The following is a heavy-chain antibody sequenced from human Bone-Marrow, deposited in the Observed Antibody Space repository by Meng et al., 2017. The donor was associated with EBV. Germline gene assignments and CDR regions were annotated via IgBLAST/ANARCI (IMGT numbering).Heavy chain of an antibody. Sequence: EGQSVESGGGLGQPGGSLRLSWAASGFTFSSYDMHWVRQATGKGLEWVSAIGTAGDTYYPGSVKGRFTISRENAKNSLYLQMNSLRAGDTAVYYCARDGGSGSYDYWGQGTLVTVSS. J-gene: IGHJ4*02. CDR1: GFTFSSYD. V-gene: IGHV3-13*01. CDR3: ARDGGSGSYDY. D-gene: IGHD3-10*01. CDR2: IGTAGDT.